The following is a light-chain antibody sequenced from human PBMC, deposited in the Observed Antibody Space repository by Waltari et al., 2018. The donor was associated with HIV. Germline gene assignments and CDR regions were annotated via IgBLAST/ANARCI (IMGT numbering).Light chain of an antibody. J-gene: IGLJ3*02. CDR1: RGSLALHV. Sequence: NFILTQTHSVSASPGETVIISCTRSRGSLALHVVHLFQQRPGAAPTTIIYEDNQRSSGIPDRFSGSIDTSSNSASLTISGLKTEDEADYYCQSFNDNNEWVFGGGTKVTVL. CDR3: QSFNDNNEWV. V-gene: IGLV6-57*03. CDR2: EDN.